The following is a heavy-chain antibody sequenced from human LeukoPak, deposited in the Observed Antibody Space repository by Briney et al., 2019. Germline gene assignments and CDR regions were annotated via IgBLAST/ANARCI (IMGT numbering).Heavy chain of an antibody. J-gene: IGHJ4*02. CDR3: AKARGVRGVIITLACDY. D-gene: IGHD3-10*01. V-gene: IGHV3-9*01. CDR2: ISWNSGSI. CDR1: GFTFDDYA. Sequence: GGSRRLSCAASGFTFDDYAMHWVRQAPGKGLEWVSGISWNSGSIGYADSVKGRFTISRDNSKNTLYLQMNSLRAEDTAVYYCAKARGVRGVIITLACDYWGQGTLVTVSS.